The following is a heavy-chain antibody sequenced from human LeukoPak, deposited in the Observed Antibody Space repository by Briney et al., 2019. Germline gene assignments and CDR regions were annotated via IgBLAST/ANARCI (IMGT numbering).Heavy chain of an antibody. J-gene: IGHJ4*02. CDR1: GLTFSDHK. CDR3: AGGLAYCGGDCGY. Sequence: GGSLRLSCAVSGLTFSDHKVDWVRQAPGKGLEWVGRIRNKANRDTTEYAASVKGRFTISRDDSKNSLYLQMNSLRAEDTAVYYCAGGLAYCGGDCGYWGQGTLVTVSS. V-gene: IGHV3-72*01. D-gene: IGHD2-21*02. CDR2: IRNKANRDTT.